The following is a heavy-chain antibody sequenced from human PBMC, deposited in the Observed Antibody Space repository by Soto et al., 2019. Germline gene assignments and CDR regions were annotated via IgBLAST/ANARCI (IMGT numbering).Heavy chain of an antibody. D-gene: IGHD6-13*01. CDR3: VRGTSNWYGIDY. J-gene: IGHJ4*02. V-gene: IGHV3-74*02. Sequence: VQLVESGGGLVKPGGSLRLSCAVSGFTFSRYWMHWVRQAPGKGLLWVSRINIDGSTTNYADSVEGRFTISRDNAKNTLYLQMNNLRGEDTAEYYCVRGTSNWYGIDYWGQGTFVTVSS. CDR2: INIDGSTT. CDR1: GFTFSRYW.